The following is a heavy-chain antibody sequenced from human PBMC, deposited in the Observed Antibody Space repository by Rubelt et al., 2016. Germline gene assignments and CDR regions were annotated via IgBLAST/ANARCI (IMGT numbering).Heavy chain of an antibody. CDR1: GGTFSSYA. V-gene: IGHV1-69*01. CDR3: AGTTDDY. D-gene: IGHD1-1*01. CDR2: IIPVYGVT. Sequence: VQLVQSGAEVKKPGSSVKVSCKASGGTFSSYAFTWVRQAPGQGLEWMGGIIPVYGVTNYAQKFQGRVTITADESTATSYRQLNNLGSEDTAIYYCAGTTDDYWGQGSLVTVSS. J-gene: IGHJ4*02.